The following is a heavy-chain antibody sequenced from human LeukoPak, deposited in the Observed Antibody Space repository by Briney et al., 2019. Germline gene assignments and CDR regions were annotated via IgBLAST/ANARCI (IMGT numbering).Heavy chain of an antibody. V-gene: IGHV3-23*01. D-gene: IGHD6-13*01. CDR1: GFTFRSYA. CDR3: AKRTDYSSTWYSFDY. J-gene: IGHJ4*02. CDR2: ISAGGGST. Sequence: GGSLRLSCAASGFTFRSYAMSWVRQAPGKGLEWVSTISAGGGSTYYADSVKGRFTISRDNTENTLYLQMNSLRAGDTAVYYCAKRTDYSSTWYSFDYWGQGTLVTVSS.